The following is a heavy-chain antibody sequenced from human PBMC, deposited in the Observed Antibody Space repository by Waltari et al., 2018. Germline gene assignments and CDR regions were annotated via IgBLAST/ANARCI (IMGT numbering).Heavy chain of an antibody. CDR2: ISDGDKSR. Sequence: ELQLVESGGGLVQPGGSLRISCVASGFSFSSYEMNWVRQAPGKGMEWMSYISDGDKSRSYAESVKGRFTVSRDNAKNSLHLQMNNLRAEDTATYYCVRDGLGSGWTRVDVWGQGTTVTVSS. CDR3: VRDGLGSGWTRVDV. J-gene: IGHJ6*02. V-gene: IGHV3-48*03. D-gene: IGHD2-15*01. CDR1: GFSFSSYE.